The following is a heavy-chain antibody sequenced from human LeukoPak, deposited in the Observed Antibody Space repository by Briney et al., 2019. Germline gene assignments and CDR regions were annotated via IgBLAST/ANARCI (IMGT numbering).Heavy chain of an antibody. CDR2: ISWNSGSI. Sequence: GGSLRLSCAASAFTFSSYAMHWVRQAPGKGLEWVSGISWNSGSIGYADSVKGRFTISRDNAKNSLYLQMNSLRAEDTALYYCAKDVLRYFDWSDAFDIWGQGTMVTVSS. CDR1: AFTFSSYA. CDR3: AKDVLRYFDWSDAFDI. V-gene: IGHV3-9*01. D-gene: IGHD3-9*01. J-gene: IGHJ3*02.